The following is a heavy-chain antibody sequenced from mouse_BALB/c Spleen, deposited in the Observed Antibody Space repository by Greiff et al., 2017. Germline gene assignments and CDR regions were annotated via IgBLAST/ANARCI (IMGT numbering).Heavy chain of an antibody. CDR1: GFTFSSFG. CDR2: ISSGSSTI. V-gene: IGHV5-17*02. Sequence: EVNVVESGGGLVQPGGSRKLSCAASGFTFSSFGMHWVRQAPEKGLEWVAYISSGSSTIYYADTVKGRFTISRDNPKNTLFLQMTSLRSEDTAMYYCARGIYYYGSSYYFDYWGQGTTLTVSS. J-gene: IGHJ2*01. CDR3: ARGIYYYGSSYYFDY. D-gene: IGHD1-1*01.